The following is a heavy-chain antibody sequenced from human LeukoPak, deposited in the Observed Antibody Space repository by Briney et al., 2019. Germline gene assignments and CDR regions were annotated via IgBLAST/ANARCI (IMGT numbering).Heavy chain of an antibody. V-gene: IGHV4-59*12. CDR1: GGSISSYY. CDR3: ASGYSSSGANWFDP. J-gene: IGHJ5*02. CDR2: IYYSGST. Sequence: TETLSLTCTVSGGSISSYYWSWIRQPPGKGLEWIGYIYYSGSTNYNPSLKSRVTISVDTSKNQFSLKLSSVTAADTAVYYCASGYSSSGANWFDPWGQGTLVTVSS. D-gene: IGHD6-6*01.